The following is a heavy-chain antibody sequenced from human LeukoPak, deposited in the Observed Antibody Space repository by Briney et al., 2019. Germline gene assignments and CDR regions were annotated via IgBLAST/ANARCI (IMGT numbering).Heavy chain of an antibody. CDR2: LSGSGITT. D-gene: IGHD6-19*01. Sequence: GGSLRLSCAASGFTFSNSAMSWVHQAPGKGLEWVSTLSGSGITTYYADSVTGRFTISRDNSKNTLYLQMNSLRAEDTAVYYCAKGIYSSGWSYFDYWGHGTLVTVSS. V-gene: IGHV3-23*01. J-gene: IGHJ4*01. CDR1: GFTFSNSA. CDR3: AKGIYSSGWSYFDY.